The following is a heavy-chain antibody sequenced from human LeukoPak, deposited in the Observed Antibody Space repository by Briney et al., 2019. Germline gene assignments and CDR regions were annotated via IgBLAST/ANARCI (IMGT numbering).Heavy chain of an antibody. CDR2: IFTTGFT. CDR1: GGSISNYY. V-gene: IGHV4-4*07. CDR3: ARGTQAWFYFDY. J-gene: IGHJ4*02. Sequence: SETLSLTCSVSGGSISNYYWNWLRQPAGKGLEWIGHIFTTGFTNYNPSLRSRVTISMDVSKDQFSLRLTSVTAEDTAVYYCARGTQAWFYFDYWGQGTLATVSS. D-gene: IGHD3-9*01.